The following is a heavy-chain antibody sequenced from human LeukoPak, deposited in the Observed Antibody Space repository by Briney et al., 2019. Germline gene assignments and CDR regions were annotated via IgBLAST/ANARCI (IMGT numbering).Heavy chain of an antibody. D-gene: IGHD3-10*01. Sequence: PGGSLRLSCAASGFTFSSYEMNWVRQAPGKGLEWVSYISSSGSTIYYADSVKGRFTISRDNAKNSLYLQMNSLRAEDTAVYYCARELWFGELLWDVWGQGTTVTVSS. J-gene: IGHJ6*02. CDR3: ARELWFGELLWDV. CDR2: ISSSGSTI. CDR1: GFTFSSYE. V-gene: IGHV3-48*03.